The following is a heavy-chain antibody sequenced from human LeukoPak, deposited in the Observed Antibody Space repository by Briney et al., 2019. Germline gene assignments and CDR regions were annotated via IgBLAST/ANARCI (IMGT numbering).Heavy chain of an antibody. Sequence: ASVKVSCEASGYTSTSYDINWVRQATGQGLEWMGWMNPNSGNTGYAQKFQGRVTMTRNTSISTAYMELSSLRSEDTAVYYCARFPNYDFWSGYYSVDYWGQGTLVTVSS. J-gene: IGHJ4*02. CDR2: MNPNSGNT. D-gene: IGHD3-3*01. CDR3: ARFPNYDFWSGYYSVDY. V-gene: IGHV1-8*01. CDR1: GYTSTSYD.